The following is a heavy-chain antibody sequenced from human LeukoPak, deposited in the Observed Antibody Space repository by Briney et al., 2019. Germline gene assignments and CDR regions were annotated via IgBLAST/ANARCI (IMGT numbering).Heavy chain of an antibody. Sequence: SVKVSCKASGGTFSSYAISWVRQAPGQGLEWIGGIIPIFGTANYAQKFQGRVTITTDESTSTAYMELSSLRSEDTAVYYCARAFFGDYSNYYFDYWGQGTLVTVSS. CDR3: ARAFFGDYSNYYFDY. CDR2: IIPIFGTA. J-gene: IGHJ4*02. D-gene: IGHD4-11*01. V-gene: IGHV1-69*05. CDR1: GGTFSSYA.